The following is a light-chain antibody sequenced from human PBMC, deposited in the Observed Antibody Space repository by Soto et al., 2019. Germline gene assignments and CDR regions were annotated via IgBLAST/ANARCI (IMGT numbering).Light chain of an antibody. CDR1: SSNIGSNY. J-gene: IGLJ1*01. V-gene: IGLV1-51*02. CDR3: GTWDSTDYV. Sequence: QPVLTQPPSVSAAPGQKGTISCSRSSSNIGSNYVSWYQQLPGTAPKLLIYENNKRPSGIPDRFSGSKSGTSATLGITGLQTGDEADYYCGTWDSTDYVFGTGTKVTVL. CDR2: ENN.